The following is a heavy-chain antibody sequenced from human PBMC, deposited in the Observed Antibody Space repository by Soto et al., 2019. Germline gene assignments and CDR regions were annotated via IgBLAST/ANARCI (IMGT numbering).Heavy chain of an antibody. V-gene: IGHV4-59*01. CDR3: ARDGGDGYNYSIDY. CDR1: GGSISSYY. J-gene: IGHJ4*02. Sequence: PSETLSLTCTVSGGSISSYYWSWIRQPPGKGLEWIGYIYYSGSTNYNPSLKSRVTISVDTSKNQFSLKLSSVTAADTAVYYCARDGGDGYNYSIDYWGQGTLVTVSS. D-gene: IGHD5-12*01. CDR2: IYYSGST.